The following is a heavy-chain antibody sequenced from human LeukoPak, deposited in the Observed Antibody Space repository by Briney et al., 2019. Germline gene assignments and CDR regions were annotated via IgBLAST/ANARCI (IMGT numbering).Heavy chain of an antibody. J-gene: IGHJ4*02. Sequence: GASVKVSCKASGYTFTGYYMHWVRQAPGRGLEWMGWINPNSGGTNYAQKFQGRVTMTRDTSISTAYMELSRLRSDDTAVYYCARDRGVGATTGDFDYWGQGTLVTVSS. CDR3: ARDRGVGATTGDFDY. CDR1: GYTFTGYY. V-gene: IGHV1-2*02. CDR2: INPNSGGT. D-gene: IGHD1-26*01.